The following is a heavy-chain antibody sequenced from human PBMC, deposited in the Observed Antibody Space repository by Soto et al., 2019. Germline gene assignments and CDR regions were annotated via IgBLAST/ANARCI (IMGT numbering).Heavy chain of an antibody. Sequence: EVQLVESGGGLVQPGGSLRLSCAASGFTFSSYWMHWVRQAPGKGLVWVSRIKSDGSSISYADSVKGRFTISRDNAKNTLYLQMNSLRAEDTAVYYCARGGTRNTSPFDSWGQGTLVTVSS. V-gene: IGHV3-74*01. CDR2: IKSDGSSI. J-gene: IGHJ4*02. CDR1: GFTFSSYW. D-gene: IGHD3-16*01. CDR3: ARGGTRNTSPFDS.